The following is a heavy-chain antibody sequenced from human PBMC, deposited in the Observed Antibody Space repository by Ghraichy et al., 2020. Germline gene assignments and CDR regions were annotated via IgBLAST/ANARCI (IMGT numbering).Heavy chain of an antibody. CDR2: ISRNGRDT. V-gene: IGHV3-11*06. Sequence: GGSLRLSCAVSGFRFRDHYMSRIRQAPGKGVEWGAVISRNGRDTKYEDSVRGRCTISRDNDKNSLYLQLNTLRAEETAVYYCGREGQALATSGVDLWGQGTLVTVSS. J-gene: IGHJ5*02. CDR1: GFRFRDHY. CDR3: GREGQALATSGVDL. D-gene: IGHD6-25*01.